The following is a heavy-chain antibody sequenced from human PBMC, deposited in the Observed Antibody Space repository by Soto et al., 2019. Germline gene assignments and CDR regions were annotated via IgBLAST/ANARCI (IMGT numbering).Heavy chain of an antibody. CDR2: ISSSGSTI. CDR3: ARDQEAGSFFPYYYGMDV. D-gene: IGHD6-13*01. Sequence: GGSLRLSCATSGFTFSSYEMNWVRQAPGKGLEWVSYISSSGSTIYYADSVKGRFTISRDNAKNSLYLQMDSLRAEDTAVYYCARDQEAGSFFPYYYGMDVWGQGXTVTVSS. V-gene: IGHV3-48*03. J-gene: IGHJ6*02. CDR1: GFTFSSYE.